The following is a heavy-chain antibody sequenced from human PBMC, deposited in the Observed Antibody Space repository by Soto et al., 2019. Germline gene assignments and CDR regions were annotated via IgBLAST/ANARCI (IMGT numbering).Heavy chain of an antibody. J-gene: IGHJ4*02. Sequence: PGXSLRLSCAASGFTFSSYAISWVGQAPGKGLEWVSAISGSGGSTYYADSVKGRFTISRDNSKNTLYLQMNSLRAEDTAVYYCAKDRGYYGSGSPIDYWGQGTLVTVSS. CDR2: ISGSGGST. CDR1: GFTFSSYA. CDR3: AKDRGYYGSGSPIDY. D-gene: IGHD3-10*01. V-gene: IGHV3-23*01.